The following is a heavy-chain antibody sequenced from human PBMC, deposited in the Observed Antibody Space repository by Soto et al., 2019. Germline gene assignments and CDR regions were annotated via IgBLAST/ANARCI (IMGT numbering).Heavy chain of an antibody. J-gene: IGHJ4*02. Sequence: ASVKVSCKASGYTFTSYYMHWVRQAPGQGLEWMGIINPSGGSTSYAQKFQGRVTMTRDTSTSTVYMELSSLRSEDTAVYYCARGGYYYDSSGYYQDYWGQGTLVTVPQ. CDR3: ARGGYYYDSSGYYQDY. CDR2: INPSGGST. D-gene: IGHD3-22*01. CDR1: GYTFTSYY. V-gene: IGHV1-46*01.